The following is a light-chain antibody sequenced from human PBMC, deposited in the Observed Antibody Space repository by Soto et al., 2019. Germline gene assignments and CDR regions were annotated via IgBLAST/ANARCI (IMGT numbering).Light chain of an antibody. V-gene: IGLV2-14*01. Sequence: QSALTQPASVSGSPGQSITISCTGTSSDVGNYNYVSWFQQHPGKAPKLMIYGVNNRSSGVSDRFFGSKSGNTASLTISGLQAEDEADYYCSSYTSSSTSYVFGTGTKLTVL. CDR2: GVN. J-gene: IGLJ1*01. CDR3: SSYTSSSTSYV. CDR1: SSDVGNYNY.